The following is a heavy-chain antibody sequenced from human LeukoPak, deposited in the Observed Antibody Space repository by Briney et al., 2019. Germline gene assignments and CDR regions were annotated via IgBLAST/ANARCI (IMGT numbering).Heavy chain of an antibody. J-gene: IGHJ6*03. Sequence: SQTLSLTCAISGDSVSSNSAAWNWIRQSPSRGLEWLGRTYYRSKWYNDYAVSVKSRITINPDTSKNQFSLQLNSVTPEDTAVYYCARASRCSGGSCYLYYYYYYMDVWGKGTTVTVSS. CDR3: ARASRCSGGSCYLYYYYYYMDV. V-gene: IGHV6-1*01. CDR1: GDSVSSNSAA. CDR2: TYYRSKWYN. D-gene: IGHD2-15*01.